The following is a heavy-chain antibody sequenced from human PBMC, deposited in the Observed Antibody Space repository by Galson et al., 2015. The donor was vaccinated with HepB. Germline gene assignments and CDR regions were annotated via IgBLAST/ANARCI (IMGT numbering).Heavy chain of an antibody. CDR3: AKMSAIYYYGMDV. V-gene: IGHV3-23*01. CDR2: MSGSGVSI. J-gene: IGHJ6*02. CDR1: GVTFNKYA. Sequence: SLRLSCAASGVTFNKYAMSWVRQAPGKGLEWVSAMSGSGVSIYYAGSVKGRFTISRDNSQNTLHLQMNSLRVEDTAVYYCAKMSAIYYYGMDVWGQGTTVTVSS.